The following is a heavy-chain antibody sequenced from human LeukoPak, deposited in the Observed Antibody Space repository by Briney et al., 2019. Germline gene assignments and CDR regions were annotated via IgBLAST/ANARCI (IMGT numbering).Heavy chain of an antibody. CDR1: GFTFNNYA. Sequence: GGSLRLSCAASGFTFNNYAMTWVRQAPGKGLEWVSVINGGGSSYYADSVKGRFTVSRDNSKNTLYLQMNSLRAEDTAVYYCANSHSGGDGYSGWGQGTLVTVSS. V-gene: IGHV3-23*01. J-gene: IGHJ4*02. CDR2: INGGGSS. CDR3: ANSHSGGDGYSG. D-gene: IGHD5-24*01.